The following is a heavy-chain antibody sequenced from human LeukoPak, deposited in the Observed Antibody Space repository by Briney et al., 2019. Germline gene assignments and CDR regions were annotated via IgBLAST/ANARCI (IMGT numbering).Heavy chain of an antibody. Sequence: ASVKVSCKASRGTFSSYAISWVRQAPGQGLEWMGGIIPIFGTANYAQKFQGRVTITADESTSTAYMELSSLRSEDTAVYYCAAGGYDFWSGYPDAFDIWGQGTMVTVSS. J-gene: IGHJ3*02. V-gene: IGHV1-69*01. CDR3: AAGGYDFWSGYPDAFDI. CDR2: IIPIFGTA. D-gene: IGHD3-3*01. CDR1: RGTFSSYA.